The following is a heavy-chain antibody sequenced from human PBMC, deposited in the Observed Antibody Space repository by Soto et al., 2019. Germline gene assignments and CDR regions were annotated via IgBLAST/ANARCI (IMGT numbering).Heavy chain of an antibody. CDR1: GFTFSSYS. Sequence: QPGGSLRLSCAASGFTFSSYSMNWVRQAPGKGLEWVSYISSSSSTIYYADSVKGRFTISRDNAKNSLYLQMNSLRAEDTAVYYCARHPERIAQIGWFDPWGQGTLVTV. CDR2: ISSSSSTI. J-gene: IGHJ5*02. V-gene: IGHV3-48*01. D-gene: IGHD6-13*01. CDR3: ARHPERIAQIGWFDP.